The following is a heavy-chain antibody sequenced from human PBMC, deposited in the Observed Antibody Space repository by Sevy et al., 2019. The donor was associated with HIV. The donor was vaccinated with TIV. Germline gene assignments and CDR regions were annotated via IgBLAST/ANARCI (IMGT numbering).Heavy chain of an antibody. CDR3: AKAGGNWNSDGDFDY. D-gene: IGHD1-7*01. Sequence: GGSLRLSCAASGFTFDDYAMHWVRQAPGKGLEWVSGISWNSGSIGYADSVKGRFTISRDNAKNSLYLQMNSLRAEATAFYYCAKAGGNWNSDGDFDYWGQGTLVTVSS. J-gene: IGHJ4*02. V-gene: IGHV3-9*01. CDR1: GFTFDDYA. CDR2: ISWNSGSI.